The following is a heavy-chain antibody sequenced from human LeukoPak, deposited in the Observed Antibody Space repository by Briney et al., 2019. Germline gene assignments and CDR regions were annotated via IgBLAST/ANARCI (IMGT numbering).Heavy chain of an antibody. V-gene: IGHV3-21*01. D-gene: IGHD3-10*01. J-gene: IGHJ4*02. Sequence: GGSLRLSCAASGFTFSSYSMNWVRQAPGKGLEWVSSISTSSIYIYYADSVKGRFTISRDNARNSLYLQMNSLRAEDTAVYYCATGYYFGSGSYGYLDYWGQGTLVTVSS. CDR3: ATGYYFGSGSYGYLDY. CDR1: GFTFSSYS. CDR2: ISTSSIYI.